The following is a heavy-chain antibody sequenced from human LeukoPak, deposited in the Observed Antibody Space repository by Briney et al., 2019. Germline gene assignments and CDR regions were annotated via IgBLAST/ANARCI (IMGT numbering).Heavy chain of an antibody. V-gene: IGHV3-7*01. CDR3: AKDVTYGGWSHDF. J-gene: IGHJ4*02. CDR2: INPDGSAK. Sequence: GGSLRLSCAASGFSFSNYYMRWVRQIPGEGRGCVANINPDGSAKYYVDPVKGRLTISRDNAKNSLYLQMNSLRVDEPAVYYCAKDVTYGGWSHDFWGQGTLVTVSS. CDR1: GFSFSNYY. D-gene: IGHD6-19*01.